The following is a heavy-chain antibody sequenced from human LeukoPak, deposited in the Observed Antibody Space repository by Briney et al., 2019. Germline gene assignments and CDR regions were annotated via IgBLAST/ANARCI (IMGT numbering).Heavy chain of an antibody. J-gene: IGHJ4*02. V-gene: IGHV3-23*01. CDR2: ISGSGGST. Sequence: GGSLRLSCAASGFTFGSYAMSWVRQAPGKGLEWVSAISGSGGSTYYADSVKGRFTISRDNSKNTLYLQMNSLRAEDTAVYYCAKGRVLWFGELFDYWGQGTLVTVSS. CDR3: AKGRVLWFGELFDY. D-gene: IGHD3-10*01. CDR1: GFTFGSYA.